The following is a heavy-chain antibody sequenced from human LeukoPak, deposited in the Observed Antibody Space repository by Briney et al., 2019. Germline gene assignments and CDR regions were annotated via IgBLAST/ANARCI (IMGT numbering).Heavy chain of an antibody. V-gene: IGHV4-61*01. Sequence: SETLSLTCTVSGYSISSGYYWAWIRPPPGKGLEWIGYIYYSGSTNYNPSLKSRVTISVDTSKNQFSLKLTSVTAADTAVYYCARAFRVGATEFDYWGQGTLVTVSS. CDR1: GYSISSGYY. CDR2: IYYSGST. J-gene: IGHJ4*02. D-gene: IGHD1-26*01. CDR3: ARAFRVGATEFDY.